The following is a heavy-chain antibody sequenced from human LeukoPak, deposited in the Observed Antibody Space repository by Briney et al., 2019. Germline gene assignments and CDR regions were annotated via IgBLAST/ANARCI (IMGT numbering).Heavy chain of an antibody. V-gene: IGHV3-7*01. CDR3: ARIPRGSGWPFLDF. J-gene: IGHJ4*02. CDR2: IQSDGSVQ. CDR1: GFSFSSYW. D-gene: IGHD6-19*01. Sequence: GGSLRLSCAASGFSFSSYWMSWVRQAPGKGLEWVANIQSDGSVQQYVDSVKGRLTISRDNAKNSLYLQMNSLRAEDTAVYYCARIPRGSGWPFLDFWGQGTLVTVTS.